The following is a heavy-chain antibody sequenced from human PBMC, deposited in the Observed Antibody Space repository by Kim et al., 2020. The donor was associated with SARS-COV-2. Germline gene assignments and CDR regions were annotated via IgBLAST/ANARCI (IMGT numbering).Heavy chain of an antibody. D-gene: IGHD3-3*01. Sequence: SETLSLTCTVSGGSISSYYWSWIRQPPGKGLEWIGYIYYSGSTNYNPSLKSRVTISVDTSKNQFSLKLSSVTAADTAVYYCARMRVLRFLEWRSNDAFDIWGQGTMVTVSS. CDR1: GGSISSYY. CDR3: ARMRVLRFLEWRSNDAFDI. J-gene: IGHJ3*02. CDR2: IYYSGST. V-gene: IGHV4-59*13.